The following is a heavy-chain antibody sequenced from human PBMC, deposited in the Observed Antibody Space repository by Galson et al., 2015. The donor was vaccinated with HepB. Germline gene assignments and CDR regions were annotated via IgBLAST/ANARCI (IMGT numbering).Heavy chain of an antibody. CDR3: ASPQGYSSSWYPHY. CDR2: ISYDGSNK. Sequence: SLRLSCAASGFTFSSYAMHWVRQAPGKGLEWVAVISYDGSNKYYADSVKGRFTISRDNSKNTLYLQMNSLRAEDTAVYYCASPQGYSSSWYPHYWGQGTLVTVSS. V-gene: IGHV3-30*04. D-gene: IGHD6-13*01. J-gene: IGHJ4*02. CDR1: GFTFSSYA.